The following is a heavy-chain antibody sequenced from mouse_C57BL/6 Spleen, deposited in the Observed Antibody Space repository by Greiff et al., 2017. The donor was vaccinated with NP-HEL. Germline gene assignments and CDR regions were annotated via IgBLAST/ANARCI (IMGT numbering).Heavy chain of an antibody. CDR2: ISSGSSTI. CDR1: GFTFSDYG. D-gene: IGHD1-1*01. V-gene: IGHV5-17*01. CDR3: ARNDYGSSYRGYFDY. Sequence: EVQLVESGGGLVKPGGSLKLSCAASGFTFSDYGMHWVRQAPEKGLEWVAYISSGSSTIYYADTVKGRFTISRDNAKNTLFLQMTSLRSEDTAMYYCARNDYGSSYRGYFDYWGQGTTLTVSS. J-gene: IGHJ2*01.